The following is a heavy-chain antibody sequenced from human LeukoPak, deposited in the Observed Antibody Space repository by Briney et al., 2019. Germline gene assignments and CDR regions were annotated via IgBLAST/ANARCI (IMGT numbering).Heavy chain of an antibody. J-gene: IGHJ4*02. CDR3: AKDEADQVGAPPDF. CDR1: GFTFSSYG. V-gene: IGHV3-23*01. CDR2: ISGSGGST. Sequence: GGSLRLSCAASGFTFSSYGMSWVRQAPGKGLEWFSAISGSGGSTYYADSVKGRFTISRDNSKHTLYLQMNSLRAEDTAVYYCAKDEADQVGAPPDFWGQGTLVTVSS. D-gene: IGHD1-26*01.